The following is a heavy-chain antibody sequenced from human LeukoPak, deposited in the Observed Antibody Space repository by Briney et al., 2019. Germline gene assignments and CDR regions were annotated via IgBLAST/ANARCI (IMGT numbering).Heavy chain of an antibody. CDR2: IYSSGST. CDR3: ARRYSGYGNAFDI. D-gene: IGHD5-12*01. CDR1: GGSISSYY. Sequence: AETLSLTCTVSGGSISSYYWSWIRQPPGKGLEWIGYIYSSGSTNYSPSLKSRVTISVDTSKNQFSLKLYSVTAADTAVYYCARRYSGYGNAFDIWGQGTMVTVSS. J-gene: IGHJ3*02. V-gene: IGHV4-59*08.